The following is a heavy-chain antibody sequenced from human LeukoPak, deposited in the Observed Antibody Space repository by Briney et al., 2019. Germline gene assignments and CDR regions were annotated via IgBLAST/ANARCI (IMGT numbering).Heavy chain of an antibody. CDR3: ARNHIAVAGMSGSYNWFDP. D-gene: IGHD6-19*01. CDR2: IYYSGST. CDR1: GGSISSYY. V-gene: IGHV4-59*08. J-gene: IGHJ5*02. Sequence: SETLSLTCAVSGGSISSYYWSWIRQPPGKRLEWIGYIYYSGSTNYNPSLKSRVTTSVDTSKNQFSLKLSSVTAADTAVYYCARNHIAVAGMSGSYNWFDPWGQGTLVTVSS.